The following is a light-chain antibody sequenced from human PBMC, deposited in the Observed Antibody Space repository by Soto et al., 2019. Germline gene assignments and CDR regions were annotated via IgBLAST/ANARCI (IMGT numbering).Light chain of an antibody. V-gene: IGKV3-11*01. CDR3: QQRRNWPRLA. J-gene: IGKJ4*01. CDR2: DAS. CDR1: QSVSTY. Sequence: EIVLTQSPATLSLSPGERATLSCRASQSVSTYLAWYQQKPGQAPRHLIYDASNRATGIPARFTGSGSGTDFTLTISSLEPEDFAVYYCQQRRNWPRLAFGGGTQVEIK.